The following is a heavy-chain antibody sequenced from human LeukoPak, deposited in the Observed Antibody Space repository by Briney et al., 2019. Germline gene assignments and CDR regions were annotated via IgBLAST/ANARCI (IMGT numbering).Heavy chain of an antibody. D-gene: IGHD3-22*01. CDR2: IYYSGST. CDR1: GGSIISYY. Sequence: SETLSLTCTVSGGSIISYYWSWIRQPPGKGLEWIGYIYYSGSTNYNPSLKSRVTISVDTSKNQFSLKLSSVTAADTAVYYCGRAIVVVRTDAFDIWGQGTMVTVSS. J-gene: IGHJ3*02. V-gene: IGHV4-59*01. CDR3: GRAIVVVRTDAFDI.